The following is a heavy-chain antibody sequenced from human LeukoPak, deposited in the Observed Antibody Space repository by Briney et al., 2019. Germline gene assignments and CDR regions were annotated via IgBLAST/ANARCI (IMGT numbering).Heavy chain of an antibody. Sequence: GGSVTVSCAASGFIFDEYALHWVRQAPGKGLEWVCGINWNSGSIGYAESVKGRFNISRDNAKNTVYLQMNSLRAEDTALYYCAKDSAPDSGYSSSWRHGNAFDIWGQGTMVTVSS. V-gene: IGHV3-9*01. J-gene: IGHJ3*02. D-gene: IGHD6-13*01. CDR1: GFIFDEYA. CDR2: INWNSGSI. CDR3: AKDSAPDSGYSSSWRHGNAFDI.